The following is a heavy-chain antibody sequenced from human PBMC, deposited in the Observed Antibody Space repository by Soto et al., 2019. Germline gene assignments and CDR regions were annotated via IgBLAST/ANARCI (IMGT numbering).Heavy chain of an antibody. Sequence: SETLSLTCTVSGGSISSSSYYWGWIRQPPGKGLEWIGSIYYSGSTYYNPSLKSRVTISVDTSKNQFSLKLSSVTAADTAVYYCARGEDIVVVPAAAFDYWGQGTLVTVSS. CDR3: ARGEDIVVVPAAAFDY. CDR2: IYYSGST. J-gene: IGHJ4*02. D-gene: IGHD2-2*01. CDR1: GGSISSSSYY. V-gene: IGHV4-39*01.